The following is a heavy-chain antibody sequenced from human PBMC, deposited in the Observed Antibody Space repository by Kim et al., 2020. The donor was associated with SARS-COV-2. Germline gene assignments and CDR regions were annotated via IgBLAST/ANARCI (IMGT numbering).Heavy chain of an antibody. CDR1: GGSISSYY. V-gene: IGHV4-59*01. CDR3: ASGRYYVSSGWD. J-gene: IGHJ4*02. D-gene: IGHD3-22*01. CDR2: IYSSGST. Sequence: SETLSLTCTVSGGSISSYYWSWIRQPPGKGLEWIGYIYSSGSTNYNPSLKSRVTISVDTSKNQFSLKLSSVTAADTAVYYCASGRYYVSSGWDGGQGTLVTVS.